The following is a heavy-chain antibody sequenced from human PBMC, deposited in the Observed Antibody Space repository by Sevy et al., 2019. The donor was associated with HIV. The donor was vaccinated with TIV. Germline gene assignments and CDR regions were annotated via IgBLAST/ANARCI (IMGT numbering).Heavy chain of an antibody. CDR1: GFTFSNAW. V-gene: IGHV3-15*01. J-gene: IGHJ6*02. CDR3: TTGYCSSTSCYPYYYYGMDV. D-gene: IGHD2-2*01. CDR2: IKSKTDGGTT. Sequence: GGSLRLSCAASGFTFSNAWMSWVRQAPGKGLEWVGRIKSKTDGGTTDYAAPVKGGLTNERDDSKNTQYLQMNSLKTDDNAVYYCTTGYCSSTSCYPYYYYGMDVWGQGATVTVSS.